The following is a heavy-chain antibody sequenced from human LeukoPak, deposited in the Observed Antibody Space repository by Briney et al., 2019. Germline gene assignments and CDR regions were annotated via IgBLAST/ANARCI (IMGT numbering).Heavy chain of an antibody. CDR2: ISAYNGNT. J-gene: IGHJ4*02. CDR3: ARGYVDTAMEYYFDY. V-gene: IGHV1-18*03. D-gene: IGHD5-18*01. Sequence: ASVKVSCKASGYTFTSYGISWVRQAPGQGLEWMGWISAYNGNTNYAQKLQGRVTMTTNTSTSTAYMELRSLRSDDMAVYYCARGYVDTAMEYYFDYWGQGTLVTVSS. CDR1: GYTFTSYG.